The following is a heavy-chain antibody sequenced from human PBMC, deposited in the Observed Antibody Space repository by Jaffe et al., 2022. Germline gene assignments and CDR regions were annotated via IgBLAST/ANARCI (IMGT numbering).Heavy chain of an antibody. V-gene: IGHV3-48*03. Sequence: EVQLVESGGGLVQPGGSLRLSCAASGFTFSSYEMNWVRQAPGKGLEWVSYISSSGSTIYYADSVKGRFTISRDNAKNSLYLQMNSLRAEDTAVYYCARARMNIAGDAFDIWGQGTMVTVSS. CDR1: GFTFSSYE. CDR3: ARARMNIAGDAFDI. J-gene: IGHJ3*02. D-gene: IGHD6-13*01. CDR2: ISSSGSTI.